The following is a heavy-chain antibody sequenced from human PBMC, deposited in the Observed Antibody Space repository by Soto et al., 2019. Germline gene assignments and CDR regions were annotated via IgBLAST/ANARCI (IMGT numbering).Heavy chain of an antibody. V-gene: IGHV3-43*01. CDR3: VGWVQQLPWYYFDY. J-gene: IGHJ4*02. D-gene: IGHD6-13*01. CDR2: ISWDGGST. Sequence: GGSLRLSCAASGFTFDDYTMHWVRQAPGKGLEWVSLISWDGGSTYYADSVKGRFTISRDNSKNSLYLQMNSLRTEDTALYYSVGWVQQLPWYYFDYWGQGTLVTVSS. CDR1: GFTFDDYT.